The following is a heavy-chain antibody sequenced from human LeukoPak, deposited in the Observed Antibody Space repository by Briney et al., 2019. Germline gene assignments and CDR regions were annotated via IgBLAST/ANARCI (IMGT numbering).Heavy chain of an antibody. CDR2: IESSTDGGTT. D-gene: IGHD3-3*01. CDR1: GFTFSSSW. V-gene: IGHV3-15*04. CDR3: TTSPGITVFGVVTDY. J-gene: IGHJ4*02. Sequence: GGTLRLSCAASGFTFSSSWMSWVRQAPGKGLEWVSRIESSTDGGTTDYAAPVKGRFTMSRDDSKNTLYLQMNNVKTEDTGVYYCTTSPGITVFGVVTDYWGQGTLVIVSS.